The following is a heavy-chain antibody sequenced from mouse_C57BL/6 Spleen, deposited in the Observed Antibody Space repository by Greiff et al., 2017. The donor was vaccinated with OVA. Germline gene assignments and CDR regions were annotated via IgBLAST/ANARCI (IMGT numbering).Heavy chain of an antibody. CDR2: ISDGGSYT. J-gene: IGHJ4*01. V-gene: IGHV5-4*01. CDR1: GFTFSSYA. Sequence: EVQRVESGGGLVKPGGSLKLSCAASGFTFSSYAMSWVRQTPEKRLEWVATISDGGSYTYYPDNVKGRFTISRDNAKNNLYLQMSHLKSEDTAMYYCARDGAVVATDAMDYWGQGTSVTVSS. CDR3: ARDGAVVATDAMDY. D-gene: IGHD1-1*01.